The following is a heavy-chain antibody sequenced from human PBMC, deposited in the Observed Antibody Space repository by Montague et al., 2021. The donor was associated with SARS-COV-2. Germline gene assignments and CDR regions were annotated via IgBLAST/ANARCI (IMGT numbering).Heavy chain of an antibody. D-gene: IGHD3-10*01. CDR3: ARGIWFGELLTGYYYYGMDV. CDR1: GDSVSSSSAE. V-gene: IGHV6-1*01. J-gene: IGHJ6*02. CDR2: TYYRSKWYT. Sequence: CAISGDSVSSSSAEWNWMRQSPSRGLEWLGATYYRSKWYTDYAASVNGRITINPDTSKNQFSLQLTSVTPEDTAVYYCARGIWFGELLTGYYYYGMDVWGQGTTVTVSS.